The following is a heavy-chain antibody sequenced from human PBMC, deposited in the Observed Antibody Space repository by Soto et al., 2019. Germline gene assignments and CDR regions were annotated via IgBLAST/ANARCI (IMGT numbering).Heavy chain of an antibody. D-gene: IGHD2-2*01. V-gene: IGHV3-23*01. Sequence: GGSLRLSCAASGFTFSSYAMTWVRLAPGKGLEWVSAISGSGGSTYYADSVKGRFTISRDNSKNTLYLQMNSLRAEDTAVYYCAKAGTSGYCTSTSCPLGYWGQGTLVTVS. CDR2: ISGSGGST. CDR1: GFTFSSYA. CDR3: AKAGTSGYCTSTSCPLGY. J-gene: IGHJ4*02.